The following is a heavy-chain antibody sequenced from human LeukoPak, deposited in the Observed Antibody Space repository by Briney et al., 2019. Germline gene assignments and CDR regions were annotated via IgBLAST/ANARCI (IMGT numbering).Heavy chain of an antibody. V-gene: IGHV4-38-2*02. D-gene: IGHD3-10*01. CDR1: GYSISSGYY. J-gene: IGHJ4*02. CDR3: ASSSNYYGSGSYWH. Sequence: SETLSLTCTVSGYSISSGYYWGWIRQPPGKGLEWIGSIYHSGSTYYNPSLKSRVTISVDTSKNQFSLKLSSVTAADTAVYYCASSSNYYGSGSYWHWGQGTLVTVSS. CDR2: IYHSGST.